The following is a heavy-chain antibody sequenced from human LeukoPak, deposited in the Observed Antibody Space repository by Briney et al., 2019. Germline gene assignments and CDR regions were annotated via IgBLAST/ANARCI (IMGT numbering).Heavy chain of an antibody. D-gene: IGHD3-10*01. Sequence: GGSLRLSCAASGFTFSSYEMTWVRQAPGKGLEWVSYISSSGSTIYYADSVKGRFTISRDNAKNSLYPQMNSLRAEDTAVYYCAREQVRGGGDYWGQGTLVTVSS. CDR1: GFTFSSYE. J-gene: IGHJ4*02. CDR3: AREQVRGGGDY. V-gene: IGHV3-48*03. CDR2: ISSSGSTI.